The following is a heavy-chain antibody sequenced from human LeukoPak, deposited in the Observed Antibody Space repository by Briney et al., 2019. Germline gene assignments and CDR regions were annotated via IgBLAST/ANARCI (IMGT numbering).Heavy chain of an antibody. D-gene: IGHD5-18*01. J-gene: IGHJ6*03. Sequence: GGSLRLSCAASGFTVSSNYMSWVRQAPGKGLEWVSVVYSGGSTYYADSVKGRFTISRDNSKNTLYLQMNSLRAEDTAVYYCARVGRGYSYGRYYYYYMDVWGKGTTVTISS. CDR2: VYSGGST. V-gene: IGHV3-66*01. CDR3: ARVGRGYSYGRYYYYYMDV. CDR1: GFTVSSNY.